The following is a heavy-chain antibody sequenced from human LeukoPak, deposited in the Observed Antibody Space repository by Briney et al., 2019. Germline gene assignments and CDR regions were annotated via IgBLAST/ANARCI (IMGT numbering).Heavy chain of an antibody. CDR3: LYGGNSGDWVY. J-gene: IGHJ4*02. CDR2: ILQSGST. CDR1: GASIRSSTNW. V-gene: IGHV4-4*02. Sequence: PSETLSLTCGVSGASIRSSTNWWGWVRQPPGKGLEWIGEILQSGSTNYNPSLKSRVTMSVDNSDNQFSLNLKSVTAADTAVYYCLYGGNSGDWVYWGQGTLVTVSS. D-gene: IGHD4-23*01.